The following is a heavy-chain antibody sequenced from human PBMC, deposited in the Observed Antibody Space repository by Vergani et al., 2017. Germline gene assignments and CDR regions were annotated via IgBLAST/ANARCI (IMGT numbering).Heavy chain of an antibody. D-gene: IGHD6-13*01. CDR2: IYYSGST. CDR3: ARIRYSSSWIDAFDI. CDR1: VGSISSYY. Sequence: QVQLQKSGPGLVKPSETLSLTCTVSVGSISSYYWSWIRQPPGKGLEWIGYIYYSGSTNYNTSLKSRVTISVDTSKNRFSLKLGSVPAADTAVYYCARIRYSSSWIDAFDIWGQGTMVTVSS. V-gene: IGHV4-59*01. J-gene: IGHJ3*02.